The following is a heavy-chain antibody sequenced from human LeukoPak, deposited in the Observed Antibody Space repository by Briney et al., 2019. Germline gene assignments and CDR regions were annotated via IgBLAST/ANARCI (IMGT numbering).Heavy chain of an antibody. Sequence: GASGTVSCKASDFSFTSYGMSWVRQAPGQGLEWMGWISAYNGSTKYAQKLQGRVTMTTDTSTGTAYMELRSLRPDDTAVYYCARDLTSNVAVTEYHYYAMDVWGQGTTVTVSS. J-gene: IGHJ6*02. D-gene: IGHD6-19*01. CDR1: DFSFTSYG. CDR2: ISAYNGST. CDR3: ARDLTSNVAVTEYHYYAMDV. V-gene: IGHV1-18*01.